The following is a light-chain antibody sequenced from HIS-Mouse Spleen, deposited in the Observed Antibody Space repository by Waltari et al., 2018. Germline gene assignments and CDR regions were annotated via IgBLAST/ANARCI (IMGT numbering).Light chain of an antibody. V-gene: IGLV2-11*01. CDR2: DVS. Sequence: QSALTQPRSVSGSPGQSVTISCTGTSSDVGGYNYVSWYQQHPGKAPKLMIYDVSKRPSGVPDRCPGSKSGNTASLTISGLQAEDEADYYCCSYAGSYPVVFGGGTKLTVL. CDR1: SSDVGGYNY. J-gene: IGLJ2*01. CDR3: CSYAGSYPVV.